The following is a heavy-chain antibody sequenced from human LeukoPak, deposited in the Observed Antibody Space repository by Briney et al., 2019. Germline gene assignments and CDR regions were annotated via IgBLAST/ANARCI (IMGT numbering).Heavy chain of an antibody. D-gene: IGHD4-17*01. CDR1: GGSISSYY. Sequence: SETLSLTCTVSGGSISSYYWSWIRQPPGKGLEWIGYIYTSGSTDYNPSLKSRVTISVDTSKNQFSLKLSSVTAADTAVYYCARDSKYGDYNWFDPWGQGTLVTVSS. CDR2: IYTSGST. V-gene: IGHV4-4*09. CDR3: ARDSKYGDYNWFDP. J-gene: IGHJ5*02.